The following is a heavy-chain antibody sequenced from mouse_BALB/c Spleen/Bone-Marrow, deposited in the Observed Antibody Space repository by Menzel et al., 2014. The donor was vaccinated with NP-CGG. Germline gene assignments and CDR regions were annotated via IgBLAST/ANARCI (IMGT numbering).Heavy chain of an antibody. V-gene: IGHV14-3*02. Sequence: EVQLQESGAELVKPGASVKLSCTASGFNVKDTYMHWVKQRPEQGLEWIGRIDPANGNTKYDPKFQGKATITADTSSNTAYLQLSSLTSEDTAVYYCARWEYYAKDYWGQGTSVTVSS. CDR1: GFNVKDTY. D-gene: IGHD4-1*01. CDR2: IDPANGNT. CDR3: ARWEYYAKDY. J-gene: IGHJ4*01.